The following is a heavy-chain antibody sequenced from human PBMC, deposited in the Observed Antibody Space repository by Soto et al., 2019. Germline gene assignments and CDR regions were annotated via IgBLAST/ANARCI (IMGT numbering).Heavy chain of an antibody. CDR1: GDSVSSNSAA. CDR3: ARDRWYSSSWSTESQDYYYGMDV. V-gene: IGHV6-1*01. J-gene: IGHJ6*02. Sequence: PSQTLSLTCAISGDSVSSNSAAWNWIRQSPSRGLEWLGRTYYRSKWYNDYAVSVKSRITINPDTSKNQFSLQLNSVTPEDTAVYYCARDRWYSSSWSTESQDYYYGMDVWGQGTTVTVSS. CDR2: TYYRSKWYN. D-gene: IGHD6-13*01.